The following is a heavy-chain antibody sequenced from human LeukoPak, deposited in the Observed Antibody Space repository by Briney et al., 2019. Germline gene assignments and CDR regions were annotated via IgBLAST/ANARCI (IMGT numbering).Heavy chain of an antibody. CDR3: AKDRASWFGEFQGFVFEC. CDR1: GFTFDDYA. J-gene: IGHJ4*02. Sequence: GGSLRLSCAASGFTFDDYAMHWVRQAPGKGLEWVSGITWNSGSIGYADSVKGRFTISRDNAKNSLYLQMNSLRAEDMALYYCAKDRASWFGEFQGFVFECWGQGTLVTVSS. CDR2: ITWNSGSI. D-gene: IGHD3-10*01. V-gene: IGHV3-9*03.